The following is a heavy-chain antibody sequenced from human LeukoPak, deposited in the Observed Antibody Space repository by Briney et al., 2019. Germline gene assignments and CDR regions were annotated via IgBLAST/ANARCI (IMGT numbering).Heavy chain of an antibody. CDR2: IYYSGST. CDR1: GGSISSYY. Sequence: SETLSLTCTVSGGSISSYYWSWIRQPPGKGLEWIGYIYYSGSTNYNPSLKSRVTITVDTSKNQFSLKLSSVTAADTAVYYCARSHSVWTSFDYWGQGTLVTVSS. J-gene: IGHJ4*02. CDR3: ARSHSVWTSFDY. D-gene: IGHD3/OR15-3a*01. V-gene: IGHV4-59*01.